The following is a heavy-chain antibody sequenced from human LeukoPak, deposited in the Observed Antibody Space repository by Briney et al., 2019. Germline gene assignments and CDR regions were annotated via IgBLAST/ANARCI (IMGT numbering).Heavy chain of an antibody. D-gene: IGHD3-10*01. CDR1: GFAFSSYG. Sequence: GRSLRLSCAASGFAFSSYGMHWVRQAPGKGLEWVAAIWYDGSNQYYADSVKGRFTISRDNSKNTLYLQVNSLRAEDTAVYYCVRGPYGSGSYRWGQGTLVTVSS. V-gene: IGHV3-33*01. CDR3: VRGPYGSGSYR. J-gene: IGHJ4*02. CDR2: IWYDGSNQ.